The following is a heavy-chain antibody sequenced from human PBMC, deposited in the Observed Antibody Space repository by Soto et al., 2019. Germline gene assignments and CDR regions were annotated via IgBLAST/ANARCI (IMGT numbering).Heavy chain of an antibody. Sequence: SETLSLTCAVYGGSFSGYYWSWIRQPPGKGLEWIGEINHSGSTNYNPSLKSRVTISVDTSKNQFSLKLSSVTAADTAVYYCARGGLAAAGWYSSGWYSYWFDPWGQETLVTVSS. J-gene: IGHJ5*02. D-gene: IGHD6-19*01. CDR3: ARGGLAAAGWYSSGWYSYWFDP. CDR2: INHSGST. V-gene: IGHV4-34*01. CDR1: GGSFSGYY.